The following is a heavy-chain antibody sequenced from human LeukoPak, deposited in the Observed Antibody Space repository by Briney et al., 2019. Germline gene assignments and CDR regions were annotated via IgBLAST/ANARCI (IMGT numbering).Heavy chain of an antibody. CDR2: IIPIFGTA. Sequence: ASVKVSCKASGGTFSSYAISWVRRAPGQGLEWMGGIIPIFGTANYAQKFQGRVTITADESTSTAYMELSSLRSEDTAVYYCARSASAGAVAGTLNWGQGTLVTVSS. D-gene: IGHD6-19*01. J-gene: IGHJ4*02. CDR1: GGTFSSYA. V-gene: IGHV1-69*13. CDR3: ARSASAGAVAGTLN.